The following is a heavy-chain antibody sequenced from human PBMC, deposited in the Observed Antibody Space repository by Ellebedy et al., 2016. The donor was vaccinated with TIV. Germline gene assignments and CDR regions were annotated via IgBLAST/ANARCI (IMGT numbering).Heavy chain of an antibody. J-gene: IGHJ4*02. Sequence: MPGGSLRLSCTVPGGSISSYSWSWIRQPPGKGLEWIGYIYFSGSTNYNPSLKSRVTISVDTSTNQFSLNLSSVTAADTAVYYCARQGMARYFDWTFDYWGQGTLVTVSS. CDR1: GGSISSYS. CDR2: IYFSGST. D-gene: IGHD3-9*01. V-gene: IGHV4-59*08. CDR3: ARQGMARYFDWTFDY.